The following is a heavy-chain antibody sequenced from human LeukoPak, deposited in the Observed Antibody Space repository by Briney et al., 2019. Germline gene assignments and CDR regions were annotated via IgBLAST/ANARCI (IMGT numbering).Heavy chain of an antibody. J-gene: IGHJ6*04. Sequence: PSETLSLTCTVSGGSISSYYWSWIRQPPGKGLEWIGYIYYSGSTNYNPSLKSRVTISVDTSKNQFSLKLSSVTAADTAVYYCARGHRYSYQMDVWGKGTTVTVSS. CDR1: GGSISSYY. D-gene: IGHD5-18*01. V-gene: IGHV4-59*08. CDR3: ARGHRYSYQMDV. CDR2: IYYSGST.